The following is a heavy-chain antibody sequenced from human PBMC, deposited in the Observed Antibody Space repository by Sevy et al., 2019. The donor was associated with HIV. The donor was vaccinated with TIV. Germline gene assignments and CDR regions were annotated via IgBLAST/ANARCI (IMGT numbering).Heavy chain of an antibody. J-gene: IGHJ6*02. V-gene: IGHV3-49*04. Sequence: SLRLSCTASGFTFGDYAMSWVRQAPGKGLEWVGFIRSKAYGGTTEYAASVKGRFTISRDDSKSIAYLQMNSLKTEDTAVYYCTREDTYYYGSGSYSAYYYYGMDVWGQRTTVTVSS. CDR1: GFTFGDYA. CDR2: IRSKAYGGTT. D-gene: IGHD3-10*01. CDR3: TREDTYYYGSGSYSAYYYYGMDV.